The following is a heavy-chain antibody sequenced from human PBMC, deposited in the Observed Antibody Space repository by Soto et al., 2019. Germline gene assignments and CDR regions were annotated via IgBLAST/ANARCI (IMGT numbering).Heavy chain of an antibody. Sequence: ASVKVSCKASGGTFSSYAISWVRQAPGQGLEWMGGITPIFGTANYAQKFQGRVTITADESTSTAYMELSSLRSEDTAVYYCARYGSGSLADPPHYYYGMDVWGQGTTVTVSS. J-gene: IGHJ6*02. CDR1: GGTFSSYA. D-gene: IGHD3-10*01. V-gene: IGHV1-69*13. CDR3: ARYGSGSLADPPHYYYGMDV. CDR2: ITPIFGTA.